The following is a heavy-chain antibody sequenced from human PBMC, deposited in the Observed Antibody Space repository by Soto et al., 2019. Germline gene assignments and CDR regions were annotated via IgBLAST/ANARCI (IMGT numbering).Heavy chain of an antibody. Sequence: GGSLRLSCAASGFTFSNAWMSWVRQAPGKGLEWVGRIKSKTDGGTTDYAAPVKGRFTISRGDSKNTLYLQMNSLKTEDTAVYYCTTEELVPARDYYYYGMDVWGQGTTVTVSS. CDR3: TTEELVPARDYYYYGMDV. CDR1: GFTFSNAW. J-gene: IGHJ6*02. D-gene: IGHD2-2*01. CDR2: IKSKTDGGTT. V-gene: IGHV3-15*01.